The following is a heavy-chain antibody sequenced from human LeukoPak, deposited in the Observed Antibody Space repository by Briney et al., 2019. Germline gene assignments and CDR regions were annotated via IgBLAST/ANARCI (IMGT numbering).Heavy chain of an antibody. CDR3: ARPFHCDSNGGEGMDV. V-gene: IGHV3-21*06. D-gene: IGHD3-22*01. CDR1: GFTFSSYS. J-gene: IGHJ6*02. Sequence: PGGSLRLSCAASGFTFSSYSMNWVRQAPGKGLEWVSSISSSSSYIYYADSVKGRFTISRDNAKNSLYLQMNSLRAEDTAVYYCARPFHCDSNGGEGMDVWGQGTTVTVSS. CDR2: ISSSSSYI.